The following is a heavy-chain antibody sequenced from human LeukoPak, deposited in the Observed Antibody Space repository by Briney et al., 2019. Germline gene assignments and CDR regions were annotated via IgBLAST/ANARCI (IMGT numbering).Heavy chain of an antibody. V-gene: IGHV5-51*01. CDR1: GYTFTSYW. Sequence: GESLKISCKASGYTFTSYWIGWVRQMPGKGLEWMGFIYPADSDTRYSPPFQGQVPISADKSISTAYLPWRRLKASDTAMAYCASVLARAIYFDYWGQGTLVTVSS. J-gene: IGHJ4*02. CDR2: IYPADSDT. CDR3: ASVLARAIYFDY.